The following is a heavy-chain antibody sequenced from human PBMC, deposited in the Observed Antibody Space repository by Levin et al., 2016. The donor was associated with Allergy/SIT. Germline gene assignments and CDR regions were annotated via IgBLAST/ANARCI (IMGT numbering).Heavy chain of an antibody. D-gene: IGHD3-10*01. V-gene: IGHV1-69*13. CDR1: GGTFSSYA. Sequence: SVKVSCKASGGTFSSYAISWVRQAPGQGLEWMGGIIPIFGTANYAQKFQGRVTITADESTSTAYMELSSLRSEDTAVYYCAMRGSGVQYYFDYWGQGTLVTVSS. CDR2: IIPIFGTA. J-gene: IGHJ4*02. CDR3: AMRGSGVQYYFDY.